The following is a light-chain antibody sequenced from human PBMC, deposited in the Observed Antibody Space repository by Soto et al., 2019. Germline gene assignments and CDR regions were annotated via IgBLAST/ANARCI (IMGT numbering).Light chain of an antibody. Sequence: IVMTQSPHSLYVTTGEAASISCMSSARLLHKNGYNYVDWYMQKPGQSPQLLIYLGSNRASGVPDRFSGSGSDTYFTLEISRVEADDVGVYYCMQHLENCRTLGQGANADIK. CDR3: MQHLENCRT. CDR2: LGS. J-gene: IGKJ1*01. V-gene: IGKV2-28*01. CDR1: ARLLHKNGYNY.